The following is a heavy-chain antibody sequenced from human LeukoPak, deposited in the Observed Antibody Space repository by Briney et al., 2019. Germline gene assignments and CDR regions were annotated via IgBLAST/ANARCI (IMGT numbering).Heavy chain of an antibody. D-gene: IGHD6-19*01. CDR3: ARGRMAVAGSYEY. J-gene: IGHJ4*02. V-gene: IGHV3-7*05. Sequence: PGGSLRLSCAASGITFGSYWMTWVRQAPGKGLECVANIKPDGSEKHYVDSVEGRFTISRDNAKNSLFLEMNSLRAEDTAVYYCARGRMAVAGSYEYWGQGTLVTVFS. CDR1: GITFGSYW. CDR2: IKPDGSEK.